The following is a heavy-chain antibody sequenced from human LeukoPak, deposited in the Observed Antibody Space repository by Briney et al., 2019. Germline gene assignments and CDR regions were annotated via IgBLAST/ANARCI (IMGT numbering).Heavy chain of an antibody. J-gene: IGHJ6*04. CDR1: GYTFTSYG. D-gene: IGHD2-2*01. CDR2: ISAYNGNT. CDR3: ARVGDDIVVVPAATEDYYYYYGMDV. V-gene: IGHV1-18*04. Sequence: ASVKVSCKASGYTFTSYGISWVRQAPGQGLEWMGWISAYNGNTNYAQKLQGRVTMTTATSTSTAYMELRSLRSDDTAVYYCARVGDDIVVVPAATEDYYYYYGMDVWGKGTTVTVSS.